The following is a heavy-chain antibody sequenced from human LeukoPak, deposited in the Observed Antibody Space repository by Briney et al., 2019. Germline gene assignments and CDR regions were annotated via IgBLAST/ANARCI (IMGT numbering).Heavy chain of an antibody. V-gene: IGHV3-74*01. CDR3: ARGMFVVDYYYGMDV. J-gene: IGHJ6*02. CDR2: IKSDGSFT. Sequence: GGSLRLSCTASGFPFSRVWMNWVRQAPGRGLEWVSLIKSDGSFTTYADSVKGRFTISRDNAKNTLYLQMNSLRAEDTAVYYCARGMFVVDYYYGMDVWGQGTTVTVSS. CDR1: GFPFSRVW. D-gene: IGHD2-15*01.